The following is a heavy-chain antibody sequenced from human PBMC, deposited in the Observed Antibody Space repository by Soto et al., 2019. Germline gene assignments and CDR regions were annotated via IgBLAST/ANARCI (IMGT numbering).Heavy chain of an antibody. Sequence: QVQLVESGGGVVQPGRSLRLSCEASGFTFSNYGMLWVRQAPGKGLEWVALISYDGSNKYYADSVKGRFTISRDNFKNTLYLQMNSLRVEDTAVYYCAKGEGYAEEVVYWGQGTLVTVSS. CDR3: AKGEGYAEEVVY. J-gene: IGHJ4*02. CDR2: ISYDGSNK. D-gene: IGHD2-15*01. V-gene: IGHV3-30*18. CDR1: GFTFSNYG.